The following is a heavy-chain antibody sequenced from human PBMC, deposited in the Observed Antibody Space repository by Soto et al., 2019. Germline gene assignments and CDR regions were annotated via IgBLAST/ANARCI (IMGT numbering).Heavy chain of an antibody. D-gene: IGHD1-26*01. CDR1: GFTFSIYA. V-gene: IGHV3-23*01. J-gene: IGHJ4*02. Sequence: ESGGGLVQPGGSLRLSCEASGFTFSIYAMSWVRQAPGKGLEWVSAIGGSGDRTYYADSVKGRFTISRDNSKNTLYLQMNSLRAEDTAVYYCAKEGGGGATAFDYWGQGTLVTVSS. CDR3: AKEGGGGATAFDY. CDR2: IGGSGDRT.